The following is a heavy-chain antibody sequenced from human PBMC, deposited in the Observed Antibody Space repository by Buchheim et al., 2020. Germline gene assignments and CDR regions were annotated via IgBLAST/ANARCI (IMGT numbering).Heavy chain of an antibody. J-gene: IGHJ4*02. D-gene: IGHD3-10*01. CDR2: ISNGGSNK. Sequence: QVQLVESGGGVVQPGRSLRLSCAASGFTFSSYGMHWVRQAPGKGLEWVAVISNGGSNKYYADSVKGRFTISRDNSKNPLYLQMNSLRAEDTAVYYCAKGPLWFGELPVEGDYWGQGTL. CDR1: GFTFSSYG. CDR3: AKGPLWFGELPVEGDY. V-gene: IGHV3-30*18.